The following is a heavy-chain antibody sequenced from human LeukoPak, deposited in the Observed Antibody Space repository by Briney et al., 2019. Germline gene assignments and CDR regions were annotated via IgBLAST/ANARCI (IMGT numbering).Heavy chain of an antibody. CDR3: ARGRFIAGTTAYYFDY. D-gene: IGHD1-26*01. CDR2: ISGSGGST. J-gene: IGHJ4*02. V-gene: IGHV3-23*01. CDR1: GFTFSSYA. Sequence: GGSLRLSCAASGFTFSSYAMSWVRQAPGKGLEWVSAISGSGGSTYYADSVKGRFTISRDNSKNTLYLQMNSLRAEDTAVYYCARGRFIAGTTAYYFDYWGQGTLVTVSS.